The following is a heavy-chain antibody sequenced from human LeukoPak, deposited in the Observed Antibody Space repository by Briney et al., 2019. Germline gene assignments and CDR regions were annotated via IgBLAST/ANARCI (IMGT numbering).Heavy chain of an antibody. CDR1: GYSLTGQD. J-gene: IGHJ4*02. CDR3: ASYPRYSSSPPFDY. V-gene: IGHV1-2*02. Sequence: ASVKVSCKASGYSLTGQDMHWVRQAPGQGLEWMGWINPNTGGTNYAQKFQGRVTMTRDTTISAAFMELSRLTSDDTAVYYCASYPRYSSSPPFDYWGQGTLVTVSP. CDR2: INPNTGGT. D-gene: IGHD6-6*01.